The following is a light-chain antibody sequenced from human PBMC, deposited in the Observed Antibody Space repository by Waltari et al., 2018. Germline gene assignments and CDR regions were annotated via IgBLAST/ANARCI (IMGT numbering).Light chain of an antibody. CDR3: KQGLQLPT. Sequence: DIVMPQSPVFLPVPAGEPASFSCRSSQSLIHSNGNNYLEWYLQKPGQSPQLRVYLGASRASGVPDRFSGSGACTVTTRKISREEAEDVEVYYCKQGLQLPTFGQGTRLEIK. CDR1: QSLIHSNGNNY. CDR2: LGA. J-gene: IGKJ5*01. V-gene: IGKV2-28*01.